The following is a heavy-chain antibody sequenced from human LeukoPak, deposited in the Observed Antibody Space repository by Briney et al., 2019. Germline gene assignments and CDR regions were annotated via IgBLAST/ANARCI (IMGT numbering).Heavy chain of an antibody. J-gene: IGHJ4*02. D-gene: IGHD4-17*01. CDR3: AKRSPYGDSSAYFDY. Sequence: PGGTLRLSCAASGFTFSTYGMSWVRQAPGKGLEWVSTISGIDDTTYYADSVKGRFTISRDNSKNTVFLHMNSLRAEDTALYYCAKRSPYGDSSAYFDYWGQGILVSVSS. CDR1: GFTFSTYG. V-gene: IGHV3-23*01. CDR2: ISGIDDTT.